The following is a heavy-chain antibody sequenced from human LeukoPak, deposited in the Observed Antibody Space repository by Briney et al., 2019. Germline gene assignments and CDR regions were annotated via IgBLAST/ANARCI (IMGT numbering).Heavy chain of an antibody. J-gene: IGHJ4*02. CDR2: IYYSGSS. Sequence: SETLSLTCTVSGGSISSSSNYWGWIRQPPGKGLEWIGSIYYSGSSYYNPSLKSRVTISVDTSKNQFSLKLNSVTAADTAVYYCARDWRSSSWYSDYWGQGTLVTVSS. D-gene: IGHD6-13*01. CDR3: ARDWRSSSWYSDY. CDR1: GGSISSSSNY. V-gene: IGHV4-39*07.